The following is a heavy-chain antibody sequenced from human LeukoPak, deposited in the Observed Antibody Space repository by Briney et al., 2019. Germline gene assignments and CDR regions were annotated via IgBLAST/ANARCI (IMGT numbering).Heavy chain of an antibody. CDR3: ARARWPFDC. CDR1: GYSFTAYY. V-gene: IGHV1-2*02. Sequence: ASVKVSCTASGYSFTAYYMHWVRQAPGQGLEWMGWINPNSGGTNYAQKIQGRVTMSRDTTISTAYMELSRLRSDDTAVYYCARARWPFDCWGQGTLVTVSS. CDR2: INPNSGGT. J-gene: IGHJ4*02. D-gene: IGHD5-24*01.